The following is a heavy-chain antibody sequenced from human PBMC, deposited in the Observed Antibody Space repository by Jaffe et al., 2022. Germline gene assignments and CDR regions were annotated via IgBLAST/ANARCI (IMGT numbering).Heavy chain of an antibody. Sequence: QVQLVQSGSELKKPGASVKVSCKASGYTFTSYAMNWVRQAPGQGLEWMGWINTNTGNPTYAQGFTGRFVFSLDTSVSTAYLQISSLKAEDTAVYYCASMAYYYDSSGYYRSNWFDPWGQGTLVTVSS. D-gene: IGHD3-22*01. J-gene: IGHJ5*02. CDR3: ASMAYYYDSSGYYRSNWFDP. V-gene: IGHV7-4-1*02. CDR1: GYTFTSYA. CDR2: INTNTGNP.